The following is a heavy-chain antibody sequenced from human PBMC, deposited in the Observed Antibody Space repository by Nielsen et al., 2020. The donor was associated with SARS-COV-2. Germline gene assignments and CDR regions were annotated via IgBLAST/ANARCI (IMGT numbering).Heavy chain of an antibody. Sequence: WVRQMPGKGLEWMGIIYPGDSDTRYSPSFQGQVTISADKSISTAYLQWSSLKASDTAMYYCARGVDSYGSDYWGQGTLVTVSS. D-gene: IGHD5-18*01. CDR3: ARGVDSYGSDY. CDR2: IYPGDSDT. J-gene: IGHJ4*02. V-gene: IGHV5-51*01.